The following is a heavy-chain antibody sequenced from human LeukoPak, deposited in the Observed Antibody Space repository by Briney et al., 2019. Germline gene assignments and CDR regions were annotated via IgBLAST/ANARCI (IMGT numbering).Heavy chain of an antibody. J-gene: IGHJ4*02. CDR1: GYTFTSYG. V-gene: IGHV1-69*06. CDR2: IIPIFGTA. D-gene: IGHD3-10*01. Sequence: GASVKVSCKASGYTFTSYGISWVRQAPGQGLEWMGGIIPIFGTANYAQKFQGRVTITADKSTSTAYMELSSLRSEDTAVYYCARGARYGSGSYSFDYWGQGTPVTVSS. CDR3: ARGARYGSGSYSFDY.